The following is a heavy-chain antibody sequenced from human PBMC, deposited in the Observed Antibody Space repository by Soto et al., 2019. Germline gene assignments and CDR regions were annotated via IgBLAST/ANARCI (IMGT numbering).Heavy chain of an antibody. CDR1: GFTFSRYY. V-gene: IGHV3-7*01. Sequence: GGSLRLSCTVSGFTFSRYYMNWVRQAPGKGLEWVATIKEDGSEKFYVDSVKGRFTISRDNAKNSLFLQMNSLRVEDTALYYCARDMDANTDYGDSWGQGTLVTVSS. D-gene: IGHD2-2*01. CDR3: ARDMDANTDYGDS. J-gene: IGHJ4*02. CDR2: IKEDGSEK.